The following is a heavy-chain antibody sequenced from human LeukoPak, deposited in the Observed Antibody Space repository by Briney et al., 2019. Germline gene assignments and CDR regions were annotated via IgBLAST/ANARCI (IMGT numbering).Heavy chain of an antibody. CDR2: MYTSGST. D-gene: IGHD3-22*01. Sequence: PSETLSLTCTVSGGSISSGSYYWSWIRQPAGQGLEYIGRMYTSGSTNYNPSLKSRVTISVDTSNNQFSLKLSSVTAADTAVYYCASHSRYYYDSSGSPDYWGQGTLVTVSS. V-gene: IGHV4-61*02. CDR1: GGSISSGSYY. J-gene: IGHJ4*02. CDR3: ASHSRYYYDSSGSPDY.